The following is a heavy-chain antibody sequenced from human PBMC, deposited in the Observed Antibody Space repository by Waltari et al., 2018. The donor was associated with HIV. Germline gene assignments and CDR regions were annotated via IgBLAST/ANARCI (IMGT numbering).Heavy chain of an antibody. Sequence: QGQLVPSGAEVKQSGAPVRISCKASGYPFTNYDINWLRQATGQGLEWMGWMNPSTGNAGFAHNFQGRVVMTRDIPINTAYMELSGLTSHDAAVYYCSTSRPGAMFGDAWGQGTLVTVSS. J-gene: IGHJ5*02. V-gene: IGHV1-8*02. CDR2: MNPSTGNA. D-gene: IGHD3-3*01. CDR1: GYPFTNYD. CDR3: STSRPGAMFGDA.